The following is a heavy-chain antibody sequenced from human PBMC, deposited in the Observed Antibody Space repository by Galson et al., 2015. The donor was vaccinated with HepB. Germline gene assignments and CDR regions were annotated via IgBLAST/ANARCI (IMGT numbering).Heavy chain of an antibody. J-gene: IGHJ4*02. CDR3: ARDVDQITMTTVTPD. CDR1: GFTFSSYS. CDR2: ISSSSSTI. Sequence: SLRLSCAASGFTFSSYSMNWVRQAPGKGLEWVSYISSSSSTIYYADSVKGRFTISRDNAKNSLYLQMNSLRAEDTAVYYCARDVDQITMTTVTPDWGQGTLVTVSS. D-gene: IGHD4-17*01. V-gene: IGHV3-48*01.